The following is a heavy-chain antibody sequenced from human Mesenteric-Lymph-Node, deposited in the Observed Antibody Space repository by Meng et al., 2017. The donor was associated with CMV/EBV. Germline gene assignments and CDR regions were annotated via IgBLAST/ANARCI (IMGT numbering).Heavy chain of an antibody. J-gene: IGHJ4*02. CDR2: IIPIFDTA. CDR3: AGDGNYYGSGGY. D-gene: IGHD3-10*01. Sequence: CKASGGTFGGYGISWVRQAPGQGLGWMEEIIPIFDTANYAQRFQSRVTITANESTSTACMELGSLRAEDTAVYYCAGDGNYYGSGGYWGQGTLVTVSS. CDR1: GGTFGGYG. V-gene: IGHV1-69*01.